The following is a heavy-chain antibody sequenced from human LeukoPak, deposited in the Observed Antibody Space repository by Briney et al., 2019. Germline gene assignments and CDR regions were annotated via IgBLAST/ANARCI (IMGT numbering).Heavy chain of an antibody. CDR3: ARDAAVLYGFDP. D-gene: IGHD2-8*01. Sequence: GASVKVSCKASGGTFSSYAISWVRQAPGQGPEWMGRIIPIFGTANYAQKFQGRVTITTDESTSTAYMELSSLRSEDTAVYYCARDAAVLYGFDPWGQGTLVTVSS. CDR1: GGTFSSYA. V-gene: IGHV1-69*05. CDR2: IIPIFGTA. J-gene: IGHJ5*02.